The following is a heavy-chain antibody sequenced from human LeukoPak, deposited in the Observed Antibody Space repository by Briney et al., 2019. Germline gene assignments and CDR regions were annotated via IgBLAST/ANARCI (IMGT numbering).Heavy chain of an antibody. CDR1: GFTFSSYA. V-gene: IGHV3-30-3*01. CDR2: ISYDGSNK. D-gene: IGHD2-15*01. Sequence: GGSLRLSCAASGFTFSSYAMHWVRQAPGKGLEWVAVISYDGSNKYYADSVKGRFTISRDNSKNTLYLQMNSLRAEDTAVYYCARAPGYCSGGSCYSLLDYWGQGTLVTVSS. J-gene: IGHJ4*02. CDR3: ARAPGYCSGGSCYSLLDY.